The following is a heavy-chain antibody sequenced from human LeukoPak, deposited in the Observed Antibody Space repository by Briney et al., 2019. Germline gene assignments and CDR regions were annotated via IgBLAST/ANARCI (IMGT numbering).Heavy chain of an antibody. CDR1: GFTFSTYW. D-gene: IGHD6-13*01. Sequence: PGGSLRLSCAASGFTFSTYWMSWVRQAPGKGLEWMANIKQDGSEKYYVDSVKGRFTISRDNAKNSLYLQMNSLRAEDTALYYCARGFSSSSGFDYWGQGTLVTVSS. CDR2: IKQDGSEK. V-gene: IGHV3-7*03. CDR3: ARGFSSSSGFDY. J-gene: IGHJ4*02.